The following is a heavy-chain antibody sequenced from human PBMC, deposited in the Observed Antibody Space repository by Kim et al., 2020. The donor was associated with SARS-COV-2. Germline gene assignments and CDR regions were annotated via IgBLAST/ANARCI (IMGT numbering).Heavy chain of an antibody. V-gene: IGHV3-74*01. Sequence: EDPVKGRFTNSRDNAKNTLYLQMNRLRGEDTAVYYCAREDFDTTGGIDVWGQGTTVTVS. CDR3: AREDFDTTGGIDV. D-gene: IGHD3-9*01. J-gene: IGHJ6*02.